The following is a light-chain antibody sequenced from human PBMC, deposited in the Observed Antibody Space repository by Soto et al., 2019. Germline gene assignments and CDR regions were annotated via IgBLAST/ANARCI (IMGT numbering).Light chain of an antibody. J-gene: IGLJ2*01. CDR1: SSDVAAYNF. V-gene: IGLV2-14*03. CDR2: EVI. Sequence: QSALTQPASVSGSPGQSLTISCTGTSSDVAAYNFVSWYQQHPGEVPKLMIYEVIKRPSGISDRFSGSKSGNTASLTISGLQAEDEADYYCSAYTHSNTVIFGGGTKVTVL. CDR3: SAYTHSNTVI.